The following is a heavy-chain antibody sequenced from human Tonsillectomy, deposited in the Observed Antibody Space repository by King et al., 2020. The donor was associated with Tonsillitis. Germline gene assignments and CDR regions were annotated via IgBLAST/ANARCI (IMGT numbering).Heavy chain of an antibody. CDR1: GYNCTNYW. Sequence: VQLVQSGAEVKKPGESLKISCKGSGYNCTNYWSTWVRQMPGKGLEWMGIIYPGDSDTRYSPSFQGQVTISADKSIGTDFLQWGSLKASDTAIYYCASSLEPFLEWSPCAYWGQGTLVTVSS. J-gene: IGHJ4*02. CDR3: ASSLEPFLEWSPCAY. D-gene: IGHD3-3*02. V-gene: IGHV5-51*03. CDR2: IYPGDSDT.